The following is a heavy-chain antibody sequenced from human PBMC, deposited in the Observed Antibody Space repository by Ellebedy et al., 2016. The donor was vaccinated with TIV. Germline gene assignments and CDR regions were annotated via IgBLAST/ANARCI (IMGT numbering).Heavy chain of an antibody. J-gene: IGHJ3*01. CDR3: VSSVSVDAFDL. CDR2: LYYTGST. CDR1: GGSLSDNY. D-gene: IGHD3-10*01. Sequence: SETLSLTCAVSGGSLSDNYWTWIRQPPGKGLEWIGYLYYTGSTNYNPLKSRVTISVNTPRNQFSLKLNSVTAAETAVYYCVSSVSVDAFDLWGQGTMVTVSS. V-gene: IGHV4-59*01.